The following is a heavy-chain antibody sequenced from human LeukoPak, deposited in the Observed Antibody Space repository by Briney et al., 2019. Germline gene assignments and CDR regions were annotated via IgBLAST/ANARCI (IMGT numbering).Heavy chain of an antibody. Sequence: GGSLRLSCAASGFTFNSYWTSWVRQAPGKGLEWVANIKEDGSEKYYVDSVKGRFTISRDNAKNSLYLQMNSLRADDTAVYYCARERALDYWGQGTLVTVSS. V-gene: IGHV3-7*01. CDR1: GFTFNSYW. J-gene: IGHJ4*02. CDR2: IKEDGSEK. CDR3: ARERALDY.